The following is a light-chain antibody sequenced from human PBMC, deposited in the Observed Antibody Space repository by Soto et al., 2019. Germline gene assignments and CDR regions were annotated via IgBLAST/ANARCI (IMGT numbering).Light chain of an antibody. Sequence: EIVLTQSPGTLSLSPGERATLSCRASQSVDGSYLAWYQQKPGQAPRLLIYGASSRATGIPDRFSGSGSGTDFTLTISRLEPEDFAVYYCQKYGSALPTFGQGTKVEI. CDR3: QKYGSALPT. V-gene: IGKV3-20*01. CDR2: GAS. J-gene: IGKJ1*01. CDR1: QSVDGSY.